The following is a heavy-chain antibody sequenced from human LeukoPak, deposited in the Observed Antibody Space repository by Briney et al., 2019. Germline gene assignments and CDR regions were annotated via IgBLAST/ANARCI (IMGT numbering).Heavy chain of an antibody. J-gene: IGHJ1*01. CDR3: ARVVQSTDSSGFYLPEYFQH. V-gene: IGHV4-38-2*02. CDR2: IYHSGST. Sequence: SETLSLTCTVSGYSSSSDYHWGWMRQPPGKGLEWIGSIYHSGSTYYNPSLKSRVTISVDTSKNQFSLKLRSVTAADTAVYYCARVVQSTDSSGFYLPEYFQHWGQGTLVTVS. CDR1: GYSSSSDYH. D-gene: IGHD3-22*01.